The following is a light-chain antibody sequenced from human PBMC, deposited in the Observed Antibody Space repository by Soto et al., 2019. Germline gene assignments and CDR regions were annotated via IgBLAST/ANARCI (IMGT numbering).Light chain of an antibody. CDR2: GAS. CDR1: QSVSSSY. V-gene: IGKV3-15*01. Sequence: IVLTQSPCTLSLSPGERATLSCRASQSVSSSYLAWYQQKPGQAPRLLIYGASKRATGFPARFSGSGSGTDVTLTIITLQSEDFAVYYCQQYNNWSWTFGQGTKVDIK. J-gene: IGKJ1*01. CDR3: QQYNNWSWT.